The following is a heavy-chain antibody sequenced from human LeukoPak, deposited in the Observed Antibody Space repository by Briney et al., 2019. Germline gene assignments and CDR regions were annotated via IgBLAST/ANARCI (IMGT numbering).Heavy chain of an antibody. CDR2: IYYSGST. V-gene: IGHV4-39*07. J-gene: IGHJ5*02. CDR1: GGSISSSSYY. Sequence: SETLSLTCTVSGGSISSSSYYWGWIRQPPGKGLEWIGSIYYSGSTYYNPSLKSRVTISVDTSKNQFSLKLSSVTAADTAVYYCARASGTAMVNRWFDPWGQGTLVTVSS. CDR3: ARASGTAMVNRWFDP. D-gene: IGHD5-18*01.